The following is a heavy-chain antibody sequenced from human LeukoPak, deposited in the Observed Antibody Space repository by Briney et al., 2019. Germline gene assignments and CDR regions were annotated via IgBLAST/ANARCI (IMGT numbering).Heavy chain of an antibody. V-gene: IGHV1-2*02. CDR1: GYTFTDYY. CDR3: ARDLGGSYYDFDY. D-gene: IGHD1-26*01. Sequence: ASVKVSCKASGYTFTDYYLHWVRQAPGQGLEWMGWINPNSGDTDYAQKFQGRVTMTRDTSISTAYMELSRLRYDDTAVYYCARDLGGSYYDFDYWGQGTLVTVSS. CDR2: INPNSGDT. J-gene: IGHJ4*02.